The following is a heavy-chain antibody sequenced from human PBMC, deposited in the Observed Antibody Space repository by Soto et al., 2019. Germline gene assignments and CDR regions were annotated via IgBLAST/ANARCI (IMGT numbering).Heavy chain of an antibody. J-gene: IGHJ4*02. CDR3: IGSYSGSSMRFDY. Sequence: EVQLVESGGGLVKPGGSLRLSCAASGFTFSNAWMTWVRQAPGKGLEWVGRVKSKTDGGTIDYAAPVKDRFTISRDDSKNTLYLQMNSLKTEETAVYYCIGSYSGSSMRFDYWGQGTLVTVPS. CDR1: GFTFSNAW. V-gene: IGHV3-15*01. CDR2: VKSKTDGGTI. D-gene: IGHD5-12*01.